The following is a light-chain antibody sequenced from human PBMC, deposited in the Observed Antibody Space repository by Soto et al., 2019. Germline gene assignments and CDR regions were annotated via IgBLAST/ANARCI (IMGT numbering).Light chain of an antibody. Sequence: QSVLTQPPSASGTPGQSVTISCSGSSSNIGSNYVYWYQQLPGTAPKLLMYWNSQRPSGVPDRFSGSKSGTSASLAISGLRSEDEADYHCAAWDGSLSAWVFGGGTKLTVL. CDR3: AAWDGSLSAWV. CDR1: SSNIGSNY. J-gene: IGLJ3*02. CDR2: WNS. V-gene: IGLV1-47*01.